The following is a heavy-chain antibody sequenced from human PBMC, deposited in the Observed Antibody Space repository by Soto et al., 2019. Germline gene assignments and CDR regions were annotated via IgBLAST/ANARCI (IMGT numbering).Heavy chain of an antibody. V-gene: IGHV3-23*01. Sequence: PGGSLRLSCAASGFTFGSYAMIWVRQAPGKGLGWVSTISSSGDSTYYADSVKGRFTVSRDNSMNTLYMQMNSLRAEDTALYYCGKGRRSYYYYGVDVCGQGTTVTVSS. J-gene: IGHJ6*02. CDR1: GFTFGSYA. CDR3: GKGRRSYYYYGVDV. CDR2: ISSSGDST.